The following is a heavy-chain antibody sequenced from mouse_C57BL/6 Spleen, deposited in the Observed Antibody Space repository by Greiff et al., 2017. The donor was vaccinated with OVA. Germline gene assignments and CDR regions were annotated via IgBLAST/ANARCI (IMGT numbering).Heavy chain of an antibody. J-gene: IGHJ1*03. V-gene: IGHV1-7*01. CDR2: INPSSGYT. CDR1: GYTFTSYW. Sequence: VQLQQSGAELAKPGASVKLSCKASGYTFTSYWMHWVKQRPGQGLEWIGYINPSSGYTKYNQKFKDKATLTADKSSSTAYMQLSSLTYEDSAVYYCAKGETGSHWYFDVWGTGTTVTVSS. D-gene: IGHD3-3*01. CDR3: AKGETGSHWYFDV.